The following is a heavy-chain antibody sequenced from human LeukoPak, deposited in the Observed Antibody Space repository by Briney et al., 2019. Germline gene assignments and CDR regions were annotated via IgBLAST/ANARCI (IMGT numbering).Heavy chain of an antibody. J-gene: IGHJ3*02. Sequence: PGGSLRLSCAVSGFTFSSYWMHGVRQVPGKGLVWVSRINTDGSSTSYADSVKGRFTISRDNAKSTLYLQMNSLRAEDTAVYYCTRVGYCATTSCRTAFDIWGQGTVVTVSS. CDR1: GFTFSSYW. CDR3: TRVGYCATTSCRTAFDI. CDR2: INTDGSST. V-gene: IGHV3-74*01. D-gene: IGHD2-2*01.